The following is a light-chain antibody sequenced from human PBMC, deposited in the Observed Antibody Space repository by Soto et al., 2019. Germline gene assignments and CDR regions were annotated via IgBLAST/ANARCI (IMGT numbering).Light chain of an antibody. CDR2: DVS. V-gene: IGLV2-11*01. J-gene: IGLJ2*01. CDR1: SSDVGGYNY. CDR3: CSYAGSYTLL. Sequence: QSVLTQPASVSGSPGQSITISCTGTSSDVGGYNYVSWYQQHPGKAPKLMIYDVSKRPSGVPDRFSGSKSGNMASLTISGLQTEDEADYYCCSYAGSYTLLFGGGTKLTVL.